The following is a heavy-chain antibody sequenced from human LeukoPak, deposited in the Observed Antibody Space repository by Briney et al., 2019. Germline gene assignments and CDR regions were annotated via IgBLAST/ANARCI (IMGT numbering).Heavy chain of an antibody. CDR2: ITTTFYT. CDR1: GFTFSSYS. J-gene: IGHJ6*02. CDR3: SGLYNYGMDV. Sequence: PGGSLRLSCAASGFTFSSYSFNWVRQVPGKGLEWVSSITTTFYTYYTDSVKGRFTISRDNAKNSLYLQMNSLRAEDTAVYYCSGLYNYGMDVWGQGTTVTVSS. V-gene: IGHV3-21*01.